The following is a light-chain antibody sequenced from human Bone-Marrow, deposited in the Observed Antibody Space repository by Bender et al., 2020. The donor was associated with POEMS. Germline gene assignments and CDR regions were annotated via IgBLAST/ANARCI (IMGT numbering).Light chain of an antibody. CDR2: AVT. V-gene: IGLV2-23*02. CDR1: SSDNY. CDR3: CSYADSSTLV. Sequence: QSGMTQPPSASGSPGQSVAISCSGTSSDNYVSWYQQHPGKAPKLMIYAVTKRPSGISNRFSGSKSGNTASLTISGLQAEDEADYYCCSYADSSTLVLGTGTKVTVL. J-gene: IGLJ1*01.